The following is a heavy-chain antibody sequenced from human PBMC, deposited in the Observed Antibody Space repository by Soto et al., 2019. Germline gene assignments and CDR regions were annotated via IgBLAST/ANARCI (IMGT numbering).Heavy chain of an antibody. CDR1: GSPFGSYA. V-gene: IGHV1-69*13. J-gene: IGHJ5*02. D-gene: IGHD5-18*01. Sequence: SAVKLSCKASGSPFGSYALRWVRQAPGQGLEWMGGIIPIFGTANYAQKFQGRVTITADESTITASMELSSLRSDYTVMYYCARAAYCYGTSLVRSCHPW. CDR3: ARAAYCYGTSLVRSCHP. CDR2: IIPIFGTA.